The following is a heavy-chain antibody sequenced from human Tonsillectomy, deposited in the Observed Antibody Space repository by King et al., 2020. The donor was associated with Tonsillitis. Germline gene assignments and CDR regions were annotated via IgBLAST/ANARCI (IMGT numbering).Heavy chain of an antibody. CDR1: GGSIGSYY. J-gene: IGHJ5*02. Sequence: LQLQESGPGLVKPSETLSLTCTVSGGSIGSYYWSWIRQPPGKGLEWMGYIYYSGSTNYNPSLKSRVTISVDTSKNQFSLKLSSVTAADTAVYYCARTYSSGWYRWFDPWGQGTLVTVSS. V-gene: IGHV4-59*08. CDR3: ARTYSSGWYRWFDP. D-gene: IGHD6-19*01. CDR2: IYYSGST.